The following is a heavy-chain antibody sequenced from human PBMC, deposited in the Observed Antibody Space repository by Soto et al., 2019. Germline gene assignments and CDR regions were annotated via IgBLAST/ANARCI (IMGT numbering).Heavy chain of an antibody. J-gene: IGHJ4*02. V-gene: IGHV3-23*01. CDR3: ARSGPGTYFDY. Sequence: EVPLLDSGGGLVQPGGSLRLSCAASGFTFSSYAMNWVRQAPGKGLEWVSVISGSGGSTYYADSVKGRFTISRDNSKNTLYLQMNNLRAEDTAVYYCARSGPGTYFDYWGQGTLVTVSS. CDR2: ISGSGGST. CDR1: GFTFSSYA. D-gene: IGHD6-13*01.